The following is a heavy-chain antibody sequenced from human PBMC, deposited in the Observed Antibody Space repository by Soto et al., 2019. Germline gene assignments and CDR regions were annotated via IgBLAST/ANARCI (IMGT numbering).Heavy chain of an antibody. CDR1: GYTFTSYA. CDR3: ARTKVTARGVVPAANLAIDY. D-gene: IGHD2-2*01. CDR2: INAGNGNT. J-gene: IGHJ4*02. Sequence: QVQLVQSGAEVKKPGASVKVSCNASGYTFTSYAMHWVRQAPGQRLEWMGWINAGNGNTKYSQKFQGRVTITRDTSASTAYMELSSLRSEDTAVYYCARTKVTARGVVPAANLAIDYWGQGTLVTVSS. V-gene: IGHV1-3*01.